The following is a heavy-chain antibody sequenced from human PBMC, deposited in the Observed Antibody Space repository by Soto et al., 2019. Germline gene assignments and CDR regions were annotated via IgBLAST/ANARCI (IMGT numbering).Heavy chain of an antibody. J-gene: IGHJ6*02. CDR1: VYTVTGYY. CDR3: ARGSSSFFYYYGMDV. D-gene: IGHD6-6*01. V-gene: IGHV1-2*02. CDR2: INPNSGGT. Sequence: SVKVSCKASVYTVTGYYMHWVRQAPGQGLEWMGWINPNSGGTNYSQKFQGRVTMTRDTSISTAYMELSRLRSDDTAVYYCARGSSSFFYYYGMDVWGQGTTVTVSS.